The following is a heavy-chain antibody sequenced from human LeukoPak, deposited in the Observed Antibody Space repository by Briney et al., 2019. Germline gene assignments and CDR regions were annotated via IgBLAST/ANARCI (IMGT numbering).Heavy chain of an antibody. J-gene: IGHJ4*02. V-gene: IGHV4-59*01. D-gene: IGHD6-19*01. CDR2: IYYSGST. CDR1: GGSISSYY. Sequence: SETLSLTCTISGGSISSYYWNWIRQPPGKGLEYIGYIYYSGSTNYNPSLKSRITISVDTSKNQFSLKLNSVTAADTAVYYCARGSSGWYGYYFDYWGQGTLVTVSS. CDR3: ARGSSGWYGYYFDY.